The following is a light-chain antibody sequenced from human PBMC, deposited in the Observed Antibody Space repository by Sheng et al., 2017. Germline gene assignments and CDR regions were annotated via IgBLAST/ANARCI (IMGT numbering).Light chain of an antibody. CDR3: QVWDSGSDHVI. CDR1: NIGTKS. V-gene: IGLV3-21*02. Sequence: SYVLTQPPSVSVAPGQTATITCGGNNIGTKSVHWYQQKPGQAPVLVVYDDSDRPSGIPERFSASNSGNTATLTISRVEAGDEADYFCQVWDSGSDHVIFGGGTKLTVL. CDR2: DDS. J-gene: IGLJ2*01.